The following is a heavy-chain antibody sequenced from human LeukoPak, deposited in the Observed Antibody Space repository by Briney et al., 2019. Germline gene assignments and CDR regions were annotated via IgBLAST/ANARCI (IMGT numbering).Heavy chain of an antibody. D-gene: IGHD2-2*01. CDR3: ARGTGAKRYYFDL. CDR1: GFSLSNYG. V-gene: IGHV3-33*01. Sequence: GGSLRLSCTASGFSLSNYGIHWVRQAPGKGLEWVTVIWYDGSNRYYADSVKGRITVSRDTSKNTLDLEISSLRLEDTAIYYCARGTGAKRYYFDLWGQGIQVTVSS. CDR2: IWYDGSNR. J-gene: IGHJ4*02.